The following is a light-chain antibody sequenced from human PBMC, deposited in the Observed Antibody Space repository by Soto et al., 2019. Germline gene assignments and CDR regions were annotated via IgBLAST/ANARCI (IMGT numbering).Light chain of an antibody. V-gene: IGKV1-9*01. CDR3: QQLNSYPFT. CDR1: QGVSSY. Sequence: DSQLTQSPSFLSASVGDRVTITCRASQGVSSYLAWYQQKPGKAPKLLIHAASTLQSGVQSRFSGSGSGTEFTLTISSLQPEDCATYFGQQLNSYPFTFGPGTKVD. CDR2: AAS. J-gene: IGKJ3*01.